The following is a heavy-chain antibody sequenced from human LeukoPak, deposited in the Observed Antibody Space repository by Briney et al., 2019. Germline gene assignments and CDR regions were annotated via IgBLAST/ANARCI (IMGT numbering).Heavy chain of an antibody. Sequence: GASVKVSCKVSGYTLTELSMHWVRQAPGKGLEWMGGFDPEDGETIYAQKFQGRVTMTEDTSTDTAYMELSSLRSEDTAVYYCATGGSYSSGWSNAFDIWGQGTMVTVSS. D-gene: IGHD6-19*01. V-gene: IGHV1-24*01. CDR2: FDPEDGET. J-gene: IGHJ3*02. CDR1: GYTLTELS. CDR3: ATGGSYSSGWSNAFDI.